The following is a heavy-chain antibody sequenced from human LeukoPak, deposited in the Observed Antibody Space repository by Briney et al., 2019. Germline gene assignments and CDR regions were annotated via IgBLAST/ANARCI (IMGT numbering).Heavy chain of an antibody. CDR2: ISSTTKYI. CDR3: ARCYSPWQQREVVTHFDD. D-gene: IGHD3-22*01. Sequence: GGSLRLSCAASGFTFSSYTMNWVRQAPGKGLEWVASISSTTKYIYYTDSVKGRFTMSRDNAKESVSLQMNSLRAEDTAVYCCARCYSPWQQREVVTHFDDWGQGALVTVSS. CDR1: GFTFSSYT. V-gene: IGHV3-21*01. J-gene: IGHJ4*02.